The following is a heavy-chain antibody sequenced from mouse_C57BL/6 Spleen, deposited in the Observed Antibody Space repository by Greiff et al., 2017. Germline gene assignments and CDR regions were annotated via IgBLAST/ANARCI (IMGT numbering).Heavy chain of an antibody. Sequence: EVHLVQSGGGLVKPGGSLKLSCAASGFTFSSYAMYWVRQTPEKRLEWVATLSAGGSYTYYPDNVKGRFTISRDNAKNNLDLQMSQLKSEDTAMYYCARDLHYYGSSYVYFDVWGTGTTVTVSS. V-gene: IGHV5-4*01. J-gene: IGHJ1*03. CDR3: ARDLHYYGSSYVYFDV. D-gene: IGHD1-1*01. CDR1: GFTFSSYA. CDR2: LSAGGSYT.